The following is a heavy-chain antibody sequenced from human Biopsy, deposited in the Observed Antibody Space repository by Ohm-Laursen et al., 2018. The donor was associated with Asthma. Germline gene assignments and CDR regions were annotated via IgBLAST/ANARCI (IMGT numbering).Heavy chain of an antibody. J-gene: IGHJ4*01. CDR2: IYWDDDK. V-gene: IGHV2-5*02. CDR3: AHTVSSRYDY. CDR1: GFSLKTDPVG. D-gene: IGHD6-6*01. Sequence: PTQTLTLTCTFSGFSLKTDPVGVGWIRQPPVKALEWLAVIYWDDDKRYSPSLRGRLTITTDTSKRQVLLALTNVDPVDTATYFCAHTVSSRYDYWGQGTRVSVSS.